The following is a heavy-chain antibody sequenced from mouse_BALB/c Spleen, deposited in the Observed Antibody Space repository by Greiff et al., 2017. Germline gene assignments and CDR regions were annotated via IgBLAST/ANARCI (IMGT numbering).Heavy chain of an antibody. CDR2: IWTGGGT. J-gene: IGHJ4*01. CDR3: VREGGKMDY. V-gene: IGHV2-9-2*01. D-gene: IGHD2-1*01. Sequence: QVQLQQSGPGLVAPSQSLSITCTVSGFSLTSYDISWIRQPPGKGLEWLGVIWTGGGTNYNSAFMSRLSISKDNSKSQVFLKMNSLQTDDTAIYYCVREGGKMDYWGQGTSVTVSS. CDR1: GFSLTSYD.